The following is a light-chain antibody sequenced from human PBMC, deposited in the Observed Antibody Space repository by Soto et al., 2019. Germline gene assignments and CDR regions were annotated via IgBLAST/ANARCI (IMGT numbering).Light chain of an antibody. Sequence: IQIAQSPSALAASVGDRAASSCRASLPISNYLAWYQQKPGKIPNLLIYAASTLQAGVPSRFSGSGSGTDFTLTISSLQPEDVAAYYCQKYNSAPLTFGGGTKVDIK. CDR2: AAS. J-gene: IGKJ4*01. CDR3: QKYNSAPLT. V-gene: IGKV1-27*01. CDR1: LPISNY.